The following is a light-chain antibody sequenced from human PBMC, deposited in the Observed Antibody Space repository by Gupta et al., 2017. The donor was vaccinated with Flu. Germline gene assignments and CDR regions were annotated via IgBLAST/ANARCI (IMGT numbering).Light chain of an antibody. CDR3: SSYAGSNNWV. V-gene: IGLV2-8*01. CDR1: SSDVGGDKY. Sequence: SVAISCTGTSSDVGGDKYVSWYQQHPGKAPTLMIYEVSKRPSGVPVRFSGSKSGNTASLTVSGRQDEDEADYYCSSYAGSNNWVFGGGTELTVL. J-gene: IGLJ3*02. CDR2: EVS.